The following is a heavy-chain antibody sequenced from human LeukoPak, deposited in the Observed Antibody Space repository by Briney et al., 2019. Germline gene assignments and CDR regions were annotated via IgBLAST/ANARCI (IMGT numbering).Heavy chain of an antibody. V-gene: IGHV3-66*01. CDR1: GLTVRRNY. CDR2: IFSVGST. Sequence: GGSLRLSCSASGLTVRRNYMGWVRQAPGKGLEWVSVIFSVGSTYYAASAKGRFTISRDNSKNTLYLQMNSLRAQDTAVYYCARDSGPYDSSGYYSTNYWGEGTLVTVSS. D-gene: IGHD3-22*01. J-gene: IGHJ4*02. CDR3: ARDSGPYDSSGYYSTNY.